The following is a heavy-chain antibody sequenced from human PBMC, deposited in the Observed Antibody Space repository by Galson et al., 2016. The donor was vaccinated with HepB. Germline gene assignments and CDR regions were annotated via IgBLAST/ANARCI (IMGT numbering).Heavy chain of an antibody. CDR1: GGTFSSYA. CDR3: ARSSGAIFNWFDP. CDR2: IIPIFGAA. D-gene: IGHD2-21*01. Sequence: SVKVSCKASGGTFSSYAISWVRQAPGQGLEWMGGIIPIFGAANYAHKFQDRVTITADESTSTAFLELSSLRSEDTAVYFCARSSGAIFNWFDPWGQGTLFTVSS. J-gene: IGHJ5*02. V-gene: IGHV1-69*13.